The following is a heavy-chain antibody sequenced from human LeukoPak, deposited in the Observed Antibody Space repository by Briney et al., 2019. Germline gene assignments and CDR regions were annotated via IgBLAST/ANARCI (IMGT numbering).Heavy chain of an antibody. V-gene: IGHV4-59*01. CDR2: FYFTGNT. J-gene: IGHJ4*02. CDR1: GASTSTNS. Sequence: SETLSLTCTVSGASTSTNSWSWIRQPPGKGLECIGCFYFTGNTNYNPSLNSRFTISVATSKNHFSLKLSSVTSADTAVYYCARALYGSGVFDSWGQGTLVTVSS. D-gene: IGHD3-10*01. CDR3: ARALYGSGVFDS.